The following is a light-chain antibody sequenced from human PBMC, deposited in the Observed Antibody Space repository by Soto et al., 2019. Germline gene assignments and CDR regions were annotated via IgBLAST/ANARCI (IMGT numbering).Light chain of an antibody. CDR3: SSYTGSYTYV. Sequence: QSALAQPASVSGSPGQSITSSCTGTRNDIGDYGFVSWYQQHPGKVPKLLIFEVSDRPSGVSSRFSGSKSGNTASLTISGLQAEDEAHYYCSSYTGSYTYVFGTGTKVTVL. J-gene: IGLJ1*01. CDR2: EVS. CDR1: RNDIGDYGF. V-gene: IGLV2-14*03.